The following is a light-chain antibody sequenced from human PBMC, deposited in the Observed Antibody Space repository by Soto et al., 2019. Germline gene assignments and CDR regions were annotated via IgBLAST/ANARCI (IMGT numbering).Light chain of an antibody. CDR2: DVT. Sequence: QSVLTQPASVSGSPGQSIAISCTGTSSDVGAYNYVSWYQHHPGKAPKLMIYDVTNRPSGVSNRFSGSKSGNTASLTISGLQADDEAEYYCSSYTSSYTYVFGTGTKLTVL. CDR3: SSYTSSYTYV. V-gene: IGLV2-14*03. CDR1: SSDVGAYNY. J-gene: IGLJ1*01.